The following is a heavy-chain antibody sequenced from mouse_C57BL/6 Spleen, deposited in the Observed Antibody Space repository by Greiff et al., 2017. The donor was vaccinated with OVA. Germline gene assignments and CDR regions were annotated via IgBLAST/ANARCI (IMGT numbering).Heavy chain of an antibody. V-gene: IGHV1-81*01. CDR3: ARWGYYGSSYDY. CDR2: IFRRSGHT. Sequence: QVQLQQSGAELARPGASVKLSCKASGYTFTSCGISWVKQRTGQGLEWIGEIFRRSGHTYYNEKFKGKATLTADKSSSTAYMELLSLTSDDSAVYFCARWGYYGSSYDYWGQGTTLTVSS. J-gene: IGHJ2*01. D-gene: IGHD1-1*01. CDR1: GYTFTSCG.